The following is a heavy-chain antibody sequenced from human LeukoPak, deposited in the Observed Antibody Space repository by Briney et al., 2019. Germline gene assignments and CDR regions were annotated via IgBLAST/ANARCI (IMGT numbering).Heavy chain of an antibody. CDR3: ARVGGTHYYYYGMDV. J-gene: IGHJ6*02. CDR2: IYDSGST. CDR1: GGSISSYY. V-gene: IGHV4-59*01. D-gene: IGHD1-1*01. Sequence: PSETLSLTCTVSGGSISSYYWSWIRQPPGKGLEWIGYIYDSGSTNYNPSLKSRVTISVDTSKNQFSLKLSSVTAADTAVYYCARVGGTHYYYYGMDVWGQGTTVTVSS.